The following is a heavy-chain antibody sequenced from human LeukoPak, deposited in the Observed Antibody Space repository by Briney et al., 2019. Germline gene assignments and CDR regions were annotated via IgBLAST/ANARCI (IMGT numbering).Heavy chain of an antibody. D-gene: IGHD3-22*01. CDR3: ARGLYDSSGYPYYFDY. V-gene: IGHV3-21*01. CDR2: ISSSSSYI. CDR1: GFTFSSYS. J-gene: IGHJ4*02. Sequence: GGSLRLSCAASGFTFSSYSMNWVRQAPGKGLEWVSSISSSSSYIYYADSVKGRFTISRDNAKNSLYLQMNSLRAEDTAVYYCARGLYDSSGYPYYFDYWGQGTLLTVSS.